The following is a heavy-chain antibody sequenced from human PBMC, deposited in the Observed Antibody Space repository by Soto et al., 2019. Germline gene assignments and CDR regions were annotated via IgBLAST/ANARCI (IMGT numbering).Heavy chain of an antibody. CDR2: INHSGST. CDR1: GGSFSGYY. Sequence: QVQLQQWGAGLLKPSETLSLTCAVSGGSFSGYYWNWIRQPPGTGLEWIGEINHSGSTNYNPTLKSRVTSSVDTSKNQFSLKLSSVTAADTAVYYCARGWGRIFDYWGQGTLVTVSS. J-gene: IGHJ4*02. V-gene: IGHV4-34*01. CDR3: ARGWGRIFDY. D-gene: IGHD7-27*01.